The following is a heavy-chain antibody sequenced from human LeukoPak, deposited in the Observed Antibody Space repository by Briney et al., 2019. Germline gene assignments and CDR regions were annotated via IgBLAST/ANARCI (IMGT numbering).Heavy chain of an antibody. CDR2: IHYSGST. J-gene: IGHJ4*02. V-gene: IGHV4-59*08. Sequence: SETLSLTCTVSGGAISGYYWNWIRQPPGKGLEWIGHIHYSGSTNYNPSLKSRVTISVDTSKNQFSLKLSSVTAADTVVYYCARLGYCSGGRCLNDYWGQGTLVTVSS. D-gene: IGHD2-15*01. CDR3: ARLGYCSGGRCLNDY. CDR1: GGAISGYY.